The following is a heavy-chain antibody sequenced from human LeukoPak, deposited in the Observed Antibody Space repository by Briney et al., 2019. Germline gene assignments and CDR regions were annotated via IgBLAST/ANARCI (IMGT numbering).Heavy chain of an antibody. CDR2: INHSGST. CDR3: ARHGSPSPNYV. CDR1: GGSFSGYY. D-gene: IGHD1-1*01. Sequence: PSETLSLTCAVYGGSFSGYYWSWIRQPPGKGLEWIGEINHSGSTNYNPSLKSRVTISVDTSKNQFSLKLSSVTAADTAVYYCARHGSPSPNYVWGKGTTVTISS. V-gene: IGHV4-34*01. J-gene: IGHJ6*04.